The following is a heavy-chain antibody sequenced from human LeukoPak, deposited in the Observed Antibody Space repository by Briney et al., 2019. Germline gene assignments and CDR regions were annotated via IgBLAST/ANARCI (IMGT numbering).Heavy chain of an antibody. Sequence: PSETLSLTCTVSGGSISSSSYYWGWIRQPLGKGLEWIGSIYYSGSAYYTPSLKSRVTISADTSNNQFSLKLSSVTAADTGVYYCARHNRYSTSWYDYWGQGTLVTVSS. CDR2: IYYSGSA. J-gene: IGHJ4*02. D-gene: IGHD6-13*01. CDR3: ARHNRYSTSWYDY. CDR1: GGSISSSSYY. V-gene: IGHV4-39*01.